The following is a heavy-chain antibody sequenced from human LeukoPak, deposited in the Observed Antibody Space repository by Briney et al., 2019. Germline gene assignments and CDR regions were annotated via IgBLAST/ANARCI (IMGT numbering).Heavy chain of an antibody. Sequence: GGSLRLSCAASGFTFSSYGMHWVRQAPGKGLEWVAFIRYDGSNKYYADSVKGRFIISRDNAKKSLYLQMDSLRAEDTAVYYCATHGYSELRYFDWSTNEWGQGTLVTVSS. CDR3: ATHGYSELRYFDWSTNE. CDR2: IRYDGSNK. CDR1: GFTFSSYG. V-gene: IGHV3-30*02. J-gene: IGHJ4*02. D-gene: IGHD3-9*01.